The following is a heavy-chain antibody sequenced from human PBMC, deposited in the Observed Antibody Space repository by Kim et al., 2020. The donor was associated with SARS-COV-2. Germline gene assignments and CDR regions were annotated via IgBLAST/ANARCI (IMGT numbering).Heavy chain of an antibody. CDR2: IDWDDDK. CDR3: VRIRGTGTTRSQSYHYYMDV. J-gene: IGHJ6*03. D-gene: IGHD1-7*01. Sequence: SGPTLVNPTQTLTLTCTLSGFSLLTSGMCVNWIRQPPGKALEWLARIDWDDDKYYNTSLKTRLTISKDTSKNQVVLTMTNMDPVDTATYYCVRIRGTGTTRSQSYHYYMDVWGKGTTVTVSS. V-gene: IGHV2-70*11. CDR1: GFSLLTSGMC.